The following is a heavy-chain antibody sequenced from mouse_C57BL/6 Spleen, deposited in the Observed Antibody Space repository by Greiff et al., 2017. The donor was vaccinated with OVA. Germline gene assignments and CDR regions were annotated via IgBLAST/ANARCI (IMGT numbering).Heavy chain of an antibody. D-gene: IGHD2-9*01. CDR1: GYTFTSYW. Sequence: QVQLQQPGAELVKPGASVKLSCKASGYTFTSYWMHWVKQRPGRGLEWIGRTDPNSGGTKYNEKFKSKATLTVDKPSSTAYMQLSSLTSEDSAVYYCARWPYYGYDGYFDVWGTGTTVTVSS. V-gene: IGHV1-72*01. CDR2: TDPNSGGT. J-gene: IGHJ1*03. CDR3: ARWPYYGYDGYFDV.